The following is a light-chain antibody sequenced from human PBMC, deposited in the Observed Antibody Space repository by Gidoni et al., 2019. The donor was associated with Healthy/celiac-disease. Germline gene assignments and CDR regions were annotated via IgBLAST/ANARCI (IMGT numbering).Light chain of an antibody. CDR1: QSISSY. V-gene: IGKV1-39*01. J-gene: IGKJ1*01. CDR2: AAS. Sequence: DIQMNQSPSSLSASVGDRFTITCRASQSISSYLNWYQQKPGKAPKLLIYAASSLQSGVPSRFSGSGSGTDFTLTISSLQPEDFATYYCQQSYSTLGTFGQGTKVEIK. CDR3: QQSYSTLGT.